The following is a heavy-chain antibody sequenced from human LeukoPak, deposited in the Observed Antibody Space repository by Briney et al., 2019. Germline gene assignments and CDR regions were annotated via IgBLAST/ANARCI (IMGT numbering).Heavy chain of an antibody. CDR1: GFTFSSYA. V-gene: IGHV3-7*01. D-gene: IGHD3-3*01. Sequence: PGGSLRLSCAASGFTFSSYAMSWVRQAPGKGLEWVANIKQDGSQKYYVDSVQGRFTISRDNAKNSLYLQMNSLRAEDTAVYYCARVRKYDFWSGYYTGGDYYMDVWGKGTTVTVSS. CDR3: ARVRKYDFWSGYYTGGDYYMDV. J-gene: IGHJ6*03. CDR2: IKQDGSQK.